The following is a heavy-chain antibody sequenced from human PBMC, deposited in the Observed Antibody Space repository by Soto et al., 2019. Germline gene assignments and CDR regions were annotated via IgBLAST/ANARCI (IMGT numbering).Heavy chain of an antibody. CDR1: GFTFSSYS. V-gene: IGHV3-48*02. Sequence: PGGSLRLSCAASGFTFSSYSMNWVRQAPGKGLEWVSYISSSSSTIYYADSVKGRFTISRDNAKNSLYPQMNSLRDEDTAVYYCARGGSGWYLDAFDIWGQGTMVTVSS. J-gene: IGHJ3*02. CDR2: ISSSSSTI. D-gene: IGHD6-19*01. CDR3: ARGGSGWYLDAFDI.